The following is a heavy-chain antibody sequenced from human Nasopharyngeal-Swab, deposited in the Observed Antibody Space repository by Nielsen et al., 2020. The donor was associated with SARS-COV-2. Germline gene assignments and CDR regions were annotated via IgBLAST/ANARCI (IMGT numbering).Heavy chain of an antibody. D-gene: IGHD1-26*01. CDR3: TRDLSGPVDL. CDR2: VNEDGATK. V-gene: IGHV3-74*03. CDR1: GFRLGDYW. Sequence: GESLKISCGSSGFRLGDYWMHWVRQAPGKGLEWVARVNEDGATKTYADSVKGRFSISRDYAKNTLFLQMKGLRDDDTAVYYCTRDLSGPVDLWGLGILVTVSS. J-gene: IGHJ4*01.